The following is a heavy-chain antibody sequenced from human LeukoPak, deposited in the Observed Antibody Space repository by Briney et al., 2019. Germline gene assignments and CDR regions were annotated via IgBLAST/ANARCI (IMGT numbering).Heavy chain of an antibody. Sequence: SVKVSCKASGGTFSSYAISWVRQAPGQGLEWMGGIIPIFGTANYAQKFQGRVTITADESTSTAYMELSSLRSEDTAVYYCARGVEQWLVRPLGYWGQGTLVTVSS. J-gene: IGHJ4*02. D-gene: IGHD6-19*01. CDR2: IIPIFGTA. V-gene: IGHV1-69*01. CDR3: ARGVEQWLVRPLGY. CDR1: GGTFSSYA.